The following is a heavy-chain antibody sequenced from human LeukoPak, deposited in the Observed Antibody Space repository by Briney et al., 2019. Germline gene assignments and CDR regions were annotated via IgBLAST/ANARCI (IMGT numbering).Heavy chain of an antibody. V-gene: IGHV2-70*04. CDR1: GVSLSTSGMR. Sequence: SGPALVKPPQTLTLTCTFSGVSLSTSGMRVSWIRQPPRKALGWLARIDWDDDKFFSTSLKTRLAISKDTSKNQVVLTMTNMDPVDTATYYCARDCSGGSCSRLGFDYWGQGTLVTVSS. CDR2: IDWDDDK. CDR3: ARDCSGGSCSRLGFDY. D-gene: IGHD2-15*01. J-gene: IGHJ4*02.